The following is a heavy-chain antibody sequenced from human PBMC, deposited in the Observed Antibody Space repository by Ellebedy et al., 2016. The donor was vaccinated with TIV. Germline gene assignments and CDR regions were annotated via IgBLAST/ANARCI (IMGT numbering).Heavy chain of an antibody. CDR2: IYHSGST. CDR3: ARPIDGYDYADAFDI. Sequence: SETLSLTXAVSGGSISSINWWSWVRQPPGKGLEWIGEIYHSGSTNYNPSLKSRVAISVDTSKNQFSLKLSSVTAADTAVYYCARPIDGYDYADAFDIWGQGTMVTVSS. D-gene: IGHD5-12*01. J-gene: IGHJ3*02. V-gene: IGHV4-4*02. CDR1: GGSISSINW.